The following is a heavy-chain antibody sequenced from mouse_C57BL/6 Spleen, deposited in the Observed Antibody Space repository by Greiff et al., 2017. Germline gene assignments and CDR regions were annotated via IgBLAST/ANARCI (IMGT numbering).Heavy chain of an antibody. V-gene: IGHV1-69*01. J-gene: IGHJ4*01. Sequence: VKLQQPGAELVMPGASVKLSCKASGYTFTSYWMHWVKQRPGQGLEWIGEIDPSDSYTNYNQKFKGKSTLTVDKSSSTAYMQLSSLTSEDSAVYYCAVGGYAMDYWGQGTSVTVSS. D-gene: IGHD1-1*01. CDR1: GYTFTSYW. CDR2: IDPSDSYT. CDR3: AVGGYAMDY.